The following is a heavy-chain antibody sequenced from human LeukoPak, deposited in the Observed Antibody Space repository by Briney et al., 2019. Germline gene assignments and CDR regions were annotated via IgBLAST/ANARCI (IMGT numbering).Heavy chain of an antibody. Sequence: PGGSLRLSCAASGFTFSTYWMHWVRQAPGKGLVWVSRINTDGSSTSYADYVKGRFTISRDNAKNTLYLQMNSLRAEDTAVYYCTSDTFGEHDYWGQGTLVTVSS. J-gene: IGHJ4*02. CDR3: TSDTFGEHDY. D-gene: IGHD3-10*01. V-gene: IGHV3-74*01. CDR2: INTDGSST. CDR1: GFTFSTYW.